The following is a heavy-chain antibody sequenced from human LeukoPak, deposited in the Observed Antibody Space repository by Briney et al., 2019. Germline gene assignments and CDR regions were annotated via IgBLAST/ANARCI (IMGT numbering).Heavy chain of an antibody. J-gene: IGHJ4*02. Sequence: GGSLRLSCAASGFTFNNFGMHWVRQAPGKGLEWVAVISYDGRNKHYPDSVKGRFTISRDISTDTLWLQMDSLRTEDTAVYYCAKGPLRGTAAAIDYWGQGTLVTVSS. V-gene: IGHV3-30*18. CDR1: GFTFNNFG. CDR3: AKGPLRGTAAAIDY. CDR2: ISYDGRNK. D-gene: IGHD2-2*01.